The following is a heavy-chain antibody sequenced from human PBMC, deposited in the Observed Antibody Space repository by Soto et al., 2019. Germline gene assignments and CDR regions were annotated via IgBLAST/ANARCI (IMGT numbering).Heavy chain of an antibody. V-gene: IGHV3-23*01. CDR1: GFTFSIYA. D-gene: IGHD2-2*01. CDR2: IGGGADDT. CDR3: AKDSMSHNSVWDPFDV. Sequence: PGGSLRLSCAASGFTFSIYAMSWVRQAPGKGLEWVAGIGGGADDTHYADSVKGRFIISRDNSKNTLSLQMNGLRAEDTAVYYCAKDSMSHNSVWDPFDVWGQGTMVTVSS. J-gene: IGHJ3*01.